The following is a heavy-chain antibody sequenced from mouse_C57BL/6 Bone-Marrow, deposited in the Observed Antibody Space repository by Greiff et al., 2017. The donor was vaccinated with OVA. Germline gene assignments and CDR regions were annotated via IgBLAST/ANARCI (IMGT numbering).Heavy chain of an antibody. CDR1: GFSLTSYG. CDR2: IWGVGST. Sequence: VKLMESGPGLVAPSQSLSITCTVSGFSLTSYGVDWVRQSPGKGLEWLGVIWGVGSTNYNSALKSRLSISKDNSKSQVFLKMNSLQTDDTAMYYCASTYDYDDWFAYWGQGTLVTVSA. CDR3: ASTYDYDDWFAY. J-gene: IGHJ3*01. D-gene: IGHD2-4*01. V-gene: IGHV2-6*01.